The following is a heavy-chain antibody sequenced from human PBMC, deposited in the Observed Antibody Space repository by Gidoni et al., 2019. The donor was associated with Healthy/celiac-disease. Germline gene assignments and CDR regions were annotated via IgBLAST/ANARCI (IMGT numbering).Heavy chain of an antibody. D-gene: IGHD3-3*01. CDR3: ARHNDFWSGYQFDY. V-gene: IGHV4-39*01. J-gene: IGHJ4*02. CDR1: GGSISSSSYY. Sequence: QLQLQASGPGLVTPSETLSLPCTVSGGSISSSSYYWGWIRQPPGKGLEWIGSIYYSGSTYYNPSLKSRVTISVDTSKNQFSLKLSSVTAADTAVYYCARHNDFWSGYQFDYWGQGTLVTVSS. CDR2: IYYSGST.